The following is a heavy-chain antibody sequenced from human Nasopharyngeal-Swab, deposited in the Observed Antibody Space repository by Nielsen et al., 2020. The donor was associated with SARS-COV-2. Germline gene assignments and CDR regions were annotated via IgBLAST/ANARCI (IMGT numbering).Heavy chain of an antibody. CDR2: ISSSSSTI. J-gene: IGHJ4*02. D-gene: IGHD4-11*01. V-gene: IGHV3-48*01. CDR3: ARAGAGNYGDYFDY. Sequence: WIRQPPGKGLEWVSYISSSSSTIYYADSVKGRFTISRDNAKNSLYLQMNSLRAEDTAVYYCARAGAGNYGDYFDYWGQGTLVTVSS.